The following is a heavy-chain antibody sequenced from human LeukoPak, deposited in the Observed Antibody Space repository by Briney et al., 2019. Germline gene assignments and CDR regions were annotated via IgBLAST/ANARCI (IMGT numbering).Heavy chain of an antibody. J-gene: IGHJ4*02. CDR3: ATGRSMGREQRGYYFDY. Sequence: EASVKVSCKVSGYTLTELSMHWVRQAPGKGLEWMGGFDPEDGETIYAQKFQGRVTMTEDTSTDTAYMELSSLRSEDTAVYYCATGRSMGREQRGYYFDYWGQGTLVTVSS. D-gene: IGHD3-10*01. CDR2: FDPEDGET. V-gene: IGHV1-24*01. CDR1: GYTLTELS.